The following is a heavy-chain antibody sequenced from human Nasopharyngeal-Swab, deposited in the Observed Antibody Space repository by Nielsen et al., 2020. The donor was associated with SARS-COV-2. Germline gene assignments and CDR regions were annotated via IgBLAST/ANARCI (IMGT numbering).Heavy chain of an antibody. CDR3: AKARISGYSFIPFDY. CDR1: GFTFDDCA. CDR2: ISWNSGSI. D-gene: IGHD5-18*01. V-gene: IGHV3-9*01. Sequence: SLKISCAASGFTFDDCAMHWVRHAPGKGLEWVSGISWNSGSIGYADSVKGRFTISRDNAKNSLYLQMNSLRAEDTALYYCAKARISGYSFIPFDYWGQGTLATVSS. J-gene: IGHJ4*02.